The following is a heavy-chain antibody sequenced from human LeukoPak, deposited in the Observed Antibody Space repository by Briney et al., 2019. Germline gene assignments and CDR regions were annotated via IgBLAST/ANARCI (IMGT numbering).Heavy chain of an antibody. CDR3: AKDPSYYYDSSGYPGAY. Sequence: GGSLRLSRAASGFTFSSYGMHWVRQAPGKGLEWVAVIWYDGSNKYYADSVKGRFTISRDNSKNTLYLQMNSLRAEDTAVYYCAKDPSYYYDSSGYPGAYWGQGTLVTVSS. D-gene: IGHD3-22*01. J-gene: IGHJ4*02. V-gene: IGHV3-30*02. CDR2: IWYDGSNK. CDR1: GFTFSSYG.